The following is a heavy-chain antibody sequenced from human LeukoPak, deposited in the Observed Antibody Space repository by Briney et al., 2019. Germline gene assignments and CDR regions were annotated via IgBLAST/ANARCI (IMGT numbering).Heavy chain of an antibody. CDR2: ISGSGGST. D-gene: IGHD3-22*01. Sequence: GGSLRLSCAASGFTFSSYAMSWVRQAPGKGLEWVSAISGSGGSTYYADSVKGRFTISRDNSKNTLYLQMNSLRAEDTAVYYCAKGAQNDYDSSGYYLNWGQGTLVTVSS. CDR1: GFTFSSYA. CDR3: AKGAQNDYDSSGYYLN. V-gene: IGHV3-23*01. J-gene: IGHJ4*02.